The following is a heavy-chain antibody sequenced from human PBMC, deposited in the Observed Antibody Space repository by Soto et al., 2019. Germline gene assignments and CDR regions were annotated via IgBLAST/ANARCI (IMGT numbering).Heavy chain of an antibody. Sequence: QVQLVQSGAEVKKPGSSVKVSCKASGGTFSSYAISWVRQAPGQGLEWMGGILPIFGTANYAQKFQGRVTITADESTSTAYMELSSLRSEDTAVYYCAMAYYDFWSGPQNYYYYYGMDVWGQGTTVTVSS. CDR2: ILPIFGTA. V-gene: IGHV1-69*01. D-gene: IGHD3-3*01. CDR3: AMAYYDFWSGPQNYYYYYGMDV. J-gene: IGHJ6*02. CDR1: GGTFSSYA.